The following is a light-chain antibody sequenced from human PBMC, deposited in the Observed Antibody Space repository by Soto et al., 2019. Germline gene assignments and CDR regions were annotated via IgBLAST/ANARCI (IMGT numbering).Light chain of an antibody. V-gene: IGLV1-44*01. Sequence: QSVLTQPPSASGTPGQRVTISCSGSSSNIGSNSVNWYQQLPGTAPKLLINSNDRRPSGVPDRFSGSKSGTSASLAISGLQSEDEADYYCAAWDDSLNGYVFGTGTKVTVL. CDR1: SSNIGSNS. CDR2: SND. CDR3: AAWDDSLNGYV. J-gene: IGLJ1*01.